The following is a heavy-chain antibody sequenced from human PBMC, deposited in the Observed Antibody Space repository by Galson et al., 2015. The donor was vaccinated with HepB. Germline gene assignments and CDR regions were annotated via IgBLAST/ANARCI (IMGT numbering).Heavy chain of an antibody. J-gene: IGHJ4*02. CDR3: ATDTGRLYFGDHRGGGAY. D-gene: IGHD2/OR15-2a*01. CDR2: FNPEDAGS. Sequence: SVKVSCKVSRNIRSEMIIHWVRQAPEGGLEWLGGFNPEDAGSIYAQRFQGRFTMTEDTSTNTAYMELSRLRREDTAVYYCATDTGRLYFGDHRGGGAYWGQGTLVAVSS. V-gene: IGHV1-24*01. CDR1: RNIRSEMI.